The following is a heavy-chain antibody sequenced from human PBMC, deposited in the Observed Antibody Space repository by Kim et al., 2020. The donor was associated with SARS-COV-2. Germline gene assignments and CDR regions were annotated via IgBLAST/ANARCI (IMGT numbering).Heavy chain of an antibody. CDR2: IYPGDSDT. V-gene: IGHV5-51*01. D-gene: IGHD6-13*01. J-gene: IGHJ4*02. Sequence: GESLKISCKGSGYSFTSYWIGWVRQMPGKGLEWMGIIYPGDSDTRYSPSFQGQVTISADKSISTAYLQWSSLKASDTAMYYCARGPSSSSWEMLPFDYWGQGTLVTVSS. CDR3: ARGPSSSSWEMLPFDY. CDR1: GYSFTSYW.